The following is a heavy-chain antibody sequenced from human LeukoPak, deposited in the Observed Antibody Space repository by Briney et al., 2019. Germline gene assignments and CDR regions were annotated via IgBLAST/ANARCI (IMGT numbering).Heavy chain of an antibody. J-gene: IGHJ3*02. V-gene: IGHV4-39*01. CDR1: GDSISSITCY. CDR2: FCSSGTT. Sequence: SETLSLTCKVSGDSISSITCYWGWIRQSPGKGLEWIGSFCSSGTTYYNPSLKSRVTISIDTSKNQFSLKMISVTAADTAVYYCTRRDIAFNAFDTWSQGTMVTVSS. D-gene: IGHD2-21*01. CDR3: TRRDIAFNAFDT.